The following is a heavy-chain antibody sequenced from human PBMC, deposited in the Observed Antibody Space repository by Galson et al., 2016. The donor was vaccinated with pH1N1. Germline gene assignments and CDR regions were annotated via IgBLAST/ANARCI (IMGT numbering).Heavy chain of an antibody. CDR2: INPKRGGT. CDR3: ARVPPAGTVGKWVFWRFDP. D-gene: IGHD1-14*01. CDR1: EYTFTDFY. V-gene: IGHV1-2*02. J-gene: IGHJ5*02. Sequence: SVKVSCKASEYTFTDFYTHWVRQAPGQGLEWMGWINPKRGGTYYGQKFQGRVTMTRDTSIRTAYLEVRGLKSDDTPVYYCARVPPAGTVGKWVFWRFDPWARGLRSSSPQ.